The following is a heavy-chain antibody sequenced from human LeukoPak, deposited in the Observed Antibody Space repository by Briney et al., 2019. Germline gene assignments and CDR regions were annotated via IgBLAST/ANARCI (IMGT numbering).Heavy chain of an antibody. CDR2: INHSGST. J-gene: IGHJ4*02. D-gene: IGHD6-13*01. V-gene: IGHV4-34*01. Sequence: SETLSLTCAVYGGSFSGYYWSWIRQPPGKGLEWIGEINHSGSTNYNPSLKSRVTISVDTSKNQCSLKLSSVTAADTAVYYCAIDSSSWYSFDYWGQGTLVTVSS. CDR1: GGSFSGYY. CDR3: AIDSSSWYSFDY.